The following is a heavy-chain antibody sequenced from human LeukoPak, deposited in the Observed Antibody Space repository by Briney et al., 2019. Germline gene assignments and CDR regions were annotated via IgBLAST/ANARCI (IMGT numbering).Heavy chain of an antibody. J-gene: IGHJ4*02. V-gene: IGHV3-23*01. CDR3: AKGQGYNYGDSIDY. Sequence: GGSLRLSCAASGFTFNNYAMTWVRQAPGKGLEWVSLINGGSGSSYYTDSVKGRLTVSRDNSKNTLYLQMNSLRDEDTAVYYCAKGQGYNYGDSIDYWGQGTLVTVSS. CDR1: GFTFNNYA. D-gene: IGHD4-17*01. CDR2: INGGSGSS.